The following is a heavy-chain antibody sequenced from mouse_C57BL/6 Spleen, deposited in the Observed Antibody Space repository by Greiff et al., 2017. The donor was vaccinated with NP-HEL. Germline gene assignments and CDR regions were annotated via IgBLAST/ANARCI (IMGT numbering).Heavy chain of an antibody. J-gene: IGHJ3*01. CDR3: ARGNYGYPAWFAY. D-gene: IGHD2-2*01. CDR1: GFTFSDYG. CDR2: ISSGSSTI. V-gene: IGHV5-17*01. Sequence: EVMLVESGGGLVKPGGSLKLSCAASGFTFSDYGMHWVRQAPEKGLEWVAYISSGSSTIYYADTVKGRFTIARDNAKNTLFLQMTSLRSEDTAMYYWARGNYGYPAWFAYWGQGTLVTVSA.